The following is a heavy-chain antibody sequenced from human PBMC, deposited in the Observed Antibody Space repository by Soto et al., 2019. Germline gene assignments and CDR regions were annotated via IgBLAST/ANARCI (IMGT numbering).Heavy chain of an antibody. CDR1: GFTFSNYA. D-gene: IGHD6-19*01. V-gene: IGHV3-23*01. CDR3: AKVPDSSGFRGVGYYYYYMDV. J-gene: IGHJ6*03. CDR2: ITVSGDTT. Sequence: EVQLLESGGGLVQPGGSLRLSCAASGFTFSNYAMTWVRQAPGKGLEWVSAITVSGDTTYYADSVKGRFTISRDNSKNTLYLRMNSLRAEDTALYYCAKVPDSSGFRGVGYYYYYMDVWGKGTTVTVSS.